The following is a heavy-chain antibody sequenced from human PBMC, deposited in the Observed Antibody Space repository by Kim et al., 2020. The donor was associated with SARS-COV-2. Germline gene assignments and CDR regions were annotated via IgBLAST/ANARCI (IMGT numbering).Heavy chain of an antibody. J-gene: IGHJ4*02. CDR1: RYIFTGYA. D-gene: IGHD6-19*01. CDR3: ARRVGGWEFYFDY. CDR2: INPDSDYT. Sequence: ASVKVSCKTSRYIFTGYALHWVRQAPGQRPEWMGWINPDSDYTEYSQRFQGRVTITRDTSASTAFMELSSLRSEDTAIYYCARRVGGWEFYFDYWGQGTL. V-gene: IGHV1-3*01.